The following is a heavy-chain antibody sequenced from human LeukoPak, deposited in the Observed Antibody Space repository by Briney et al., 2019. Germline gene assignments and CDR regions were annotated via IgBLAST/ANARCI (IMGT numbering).Heavy chain of an antibody. Sequence: SETLSLTCTVSGGSVSTSTYYWGWIRQPPGKGLEWIGRIYYSGRTYYNPSLKRRVTISVDTSKNQFSLKLSSVTAADTAVSYCASPNGDTRDYWGQGTLVTVSS. J-gene: IGHJ4*02. CDR1: GGSVSTSTYY. CDR3: ASPNGDTRDY. D-gene: IGHD4-17*01. CDR2: IYYSGRT. V-gene: IGHV4-39*01.